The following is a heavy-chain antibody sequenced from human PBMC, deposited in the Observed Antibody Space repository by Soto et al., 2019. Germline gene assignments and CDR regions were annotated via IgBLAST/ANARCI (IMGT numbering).Heavy chain of an antibody. D-gene: IGHD3-3*01. J-gene: IGHJ6*03. Sequence: QVELVQSGAEVKKPGASVKVSCKASGYTFITYGISRVRQAPGQGLEWMGWISPYNGNPNYAQKLQGRVTMTTDTSTSTAYMELRSLRSDDTAVYYCARGITIFGVVPYYYYMDVWGKGTTVTVSS. V-gene: IGHV1-18*01. CDR3: ARGITIFGVVPYYYYMDV. CDR1: GYTFITYG. CDR2: ISPYNGNP.